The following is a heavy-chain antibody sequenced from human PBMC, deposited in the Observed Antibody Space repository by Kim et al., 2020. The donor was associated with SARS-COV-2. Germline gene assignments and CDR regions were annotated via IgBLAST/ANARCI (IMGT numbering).Heavy chain of an antibody. V-gene: IGHV4-39*01. Sequence: PSLQSRVTISVDTSKNHVSLKLSSVTAADTAVYYCARYRTPTYYYYGMDVWGQGTTVTVSS. J-gene: IGHJ6*02. CDR3: ARYRTPTYYYYGMDV.